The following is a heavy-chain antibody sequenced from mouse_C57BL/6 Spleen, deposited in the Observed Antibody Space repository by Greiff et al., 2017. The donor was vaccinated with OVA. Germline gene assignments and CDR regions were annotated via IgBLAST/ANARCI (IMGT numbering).Heavy chain of an antibody. Sequence: EVKLVESGGGLVKPGGSLKLSCAASGFTFSSYAMSWVRQTPEKRLEWVATISDGGSYTYYPDNVQGRFTISRDNAKNNLYLQMSHLKSEDTAMYYCARAGSGGYGYDEAWFAYWGQGTLVTVSA. J-gene: IGHJ3*01. CDR1: GFTFSSYA. CDR3: ARAGSGGYGYDEAWFAY. D-gene: IGHD2-2*01. V-gene: IGHV5-4*03. CDR2: ISDGGSYT.